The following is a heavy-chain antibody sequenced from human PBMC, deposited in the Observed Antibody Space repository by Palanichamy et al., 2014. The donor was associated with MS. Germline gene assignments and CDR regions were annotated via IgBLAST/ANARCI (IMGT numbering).Heavy chain of an antibody. D-gene: IGHD7-27*01. CDR1: GYTFGTYG. Sequence: QVQLVQSGAEVKKPGASVKVPCKASGYTFGTYGITWVRQAPGQGLEWMGWISDYNANAKYAQRLQGRVTMTTDTSTSTAYMELRSLRSDDTAVCYCARRGALTGESRYFDPWGRGTLVIVSS. J-gene: IGHJ2*01. CDR3: ARRGALTGESRYFDP. V-gene: IGHV1-18*01. CDR2: ISDYNANA.